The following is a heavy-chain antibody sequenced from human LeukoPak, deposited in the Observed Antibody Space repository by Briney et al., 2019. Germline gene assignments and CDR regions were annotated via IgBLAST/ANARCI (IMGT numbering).Heavy chain of an antibody. Sequence: PGGSLRLSCAASGFTFRDHYMSWIRQAPGKGLEWVSYISNDGTTINYADSVKGRFTVSRDNAKNPMYLQMNSLRVEDTAVYYCVRTARLSDYWGQGTLVTVSS. CDR2: ISNDGTTI. V-gene: IGHV3-11*04. D-gene: IGHD6-6*01. CDR1: GFTFRDHY. CDR3: VRTARLSDY. J-gene: IGHJ4*02.